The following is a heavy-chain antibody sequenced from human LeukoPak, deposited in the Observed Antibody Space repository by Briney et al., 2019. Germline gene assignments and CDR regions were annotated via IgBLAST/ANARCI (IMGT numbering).Heavy chain of an antibody. V-gene: IGHV3-30*02. D-gene: IGHD3-10*01. J-gene: IGHJ5*02. CDR1: GFTFSSYG. Sequence: GGSLRLSCAASGFTFSSYGMHWVRQAPGKGLEWVAFIRYDGSNKDYADSVKGRFTISRDNSKDTLYLQMSSLRPEDTAVYYCTKSRGSGSYSPPNYFDPWGQGTLVTVSS. CDR2: IRYDGSNK. CDR3: TKSRGSGSYSPPNYFDP.